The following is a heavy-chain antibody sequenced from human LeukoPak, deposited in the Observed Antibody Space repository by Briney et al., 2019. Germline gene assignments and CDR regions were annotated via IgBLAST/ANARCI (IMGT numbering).Heavy chain of an antibody. V-gene: IGHV1-2*02. J-gene: IGHJ3*02. D-gene: IGHD3-3*02. CDR2: INPNSGDT. CDR3: ARVLAEDAFDI. Sequence: GASVKVSCKTSGYTFTGYYIHWVRQAPGQGLEWMGWINPNSGDTNYAQKFQGRVTMTRNTSISTAYMELSSLRSEDTAVYYCARVLAEDAFDIWGQGTMVTVSS. CDR1: GYTFTGYY.